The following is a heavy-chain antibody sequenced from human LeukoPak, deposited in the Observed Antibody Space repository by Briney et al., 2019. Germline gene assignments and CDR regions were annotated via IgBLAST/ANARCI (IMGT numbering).Heavy chain of an antibody. CDR3: ARSLAAAGPYYYYYYMDV. D-gene: IGHD6-13*01. Sequence: GGSLRLSCAASGFTVSSNYMSWVRQAPGKGLEWVSVIYSGGSTYYADPVKGRFTISRDNSKNTLYLQMNSLRAEDTAVYYCARSLAAAGPYYYYYYMDVWGKGTTVTVSS. CDR1: GFTVSSNY. CDR2: IYSGGST. J-gene: IGHJ6*03. V-gene: IGHV3-53*01.